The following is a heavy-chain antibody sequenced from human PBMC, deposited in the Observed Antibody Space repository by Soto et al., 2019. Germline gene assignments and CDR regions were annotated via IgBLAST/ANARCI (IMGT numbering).Heavy chain of an antibody. Sequence: KPSETLSLTCTVSGGSLSSGDYNWSWLRQPPGMGVEWIGYIYYSGSSYYNPSLKRRVTISVDTSKNQFSLKLSSVTAADTAVYYCATGGAEMATIDFDCWGQGTLVTVSS. J-gene: IGHJ4*02. CDR2: IYYSGSS. CDR1: GGSLSSGDYN. V-gene: IGHV4-30-4*01. D-gene: IGHD5-12*01. CDR3: ATGGAEMATIDFDC.